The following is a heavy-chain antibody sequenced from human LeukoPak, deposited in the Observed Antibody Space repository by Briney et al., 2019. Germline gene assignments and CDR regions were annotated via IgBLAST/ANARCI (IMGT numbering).Heavy chain of an antibody. CDR3: ARETSQKGAHYMDV. Sequence: SETLSLTCTVSGGSINSVSFYWAWIRQPPGKGLEWVGDIYYNGATYYNPSLKSRVTMSIDTSKNQFSLKLSSVTAADTAVYYCARETSQKGAHYMDVWGKGTTVTISS. J-gene: IGHJ6*03. CDR1: GGSINSVSFY. D-gene: IGHD1-26*01. V-gene: IGHV4-39*07. CDR2: IYYNGAT.